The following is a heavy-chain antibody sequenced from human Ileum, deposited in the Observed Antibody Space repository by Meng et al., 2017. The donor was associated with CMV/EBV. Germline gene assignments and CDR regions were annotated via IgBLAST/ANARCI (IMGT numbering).Heavy chain of an antibody. Sequence: LQESGPRLLQPSETLSLTCTVTGGSLTSYDWTWIRQPAGKGLEWIGRIHPTGTTDDNPSLRSRVSMSLDKSKNQFSLKLTSVTAADTAVYYCARAAARGVPVDLWGQGTLVTVSS. V-gene: IGHV4-4*07. CDR2: IHPTGTT. D-gene: IGHD3-10*01. CDR1: GGSLTSYD. CDR3: ARAAARGVPVDL. J-gene: IGHJ5*02.